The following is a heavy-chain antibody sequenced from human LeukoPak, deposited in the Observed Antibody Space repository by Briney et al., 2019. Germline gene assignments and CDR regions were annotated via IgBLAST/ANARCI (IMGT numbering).Heavy chain of an antibody. D-gene: IGHD5-18*01. Sequence: SETLSLTCTVSGGSISSSSYYWGWIRQPPGKGLEWIGSIYYSGSTYYNPSLKSRVTISVDTSKNQFSLKLSSVTAADTAVYYCARSSTAMVRDFDYWGQGTLVTISS. CDR2: IYYSGST. CDR3: ARSSTAMVRDFDY. CDR1: GGSISSSSYY. J-gene: IGHJ4*02. V-gene: IGHV4-39*07.